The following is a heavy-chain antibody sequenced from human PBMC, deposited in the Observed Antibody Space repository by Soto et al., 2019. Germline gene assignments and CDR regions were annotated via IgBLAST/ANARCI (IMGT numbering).Heavy chain of an antibody. CDR3: ASARLDTPALDY. CDR1: GFTFSSYA. Sequence: QVQLVESGGGVVQPGRSLRLSCAASGFTFSSYAMHWVRQAPGKGLEWVAVISYDGSNKYYADSVKGRFTISRDNSKNTRYLQINGLRAEDTAVYYCASARLDTPALDYWGQGTLVTVSS. D-gene: IGHD2-2*01. CDR2: ISYDGSNK. J-gene: IGHJ4*02. V-gene: IGHV3-30-3*01.